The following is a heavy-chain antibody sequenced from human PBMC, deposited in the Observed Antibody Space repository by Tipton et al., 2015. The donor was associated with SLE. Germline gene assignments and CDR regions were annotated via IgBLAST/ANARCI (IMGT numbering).Heavy chain of an antibody. CDR2: INHSGST. D-gene: IGHD6-6*01. V-gene: IGHV4-34*01. CDR1: GGSFSGYY. J-gene: IGHJ5*02. CDR3: ARGAAARHWFDP. Sequence: TLSLTCAVYGGSFSGYYWSWIRQPPGKGLEWIGEINHSGSTNYNPSLKSRVTLSVDTSKNQFSLKLSSVTAADTAVYYCARGAAARHWFDPWGQGTLVTVSS.